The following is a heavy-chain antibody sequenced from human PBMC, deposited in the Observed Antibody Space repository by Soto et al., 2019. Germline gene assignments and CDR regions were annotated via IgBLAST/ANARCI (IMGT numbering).Heavy chain of an antibody. CDR3: AKDLAGKGDYYYYYGMDV. CDR1: GFTFDDYA. J-gene: IGHJ6*02. Sequence: GGSLRLSCVASGFTFDDYAMHWVRQPPGKGLEWVSGISWNSGVIGYADSVKARFTISRDNAKKVLYLQMNSLRVEDTALCYCAKDLAGKGDYYYYYGMDVWGQGTTVTVSS. D-gene: IGHD6-19*01. CDR2: ISWNSGVI. V-gene: IGHV3-9*01.